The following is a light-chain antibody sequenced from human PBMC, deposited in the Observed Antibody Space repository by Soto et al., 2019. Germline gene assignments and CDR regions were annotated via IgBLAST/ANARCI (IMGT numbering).Light chain of an antibody. CDR2: DTS. CDR3: QQYQNSSRT. V-gene: IGKV3-20*01. CDR1: QSVGGNS. Sequence: ETVLTQSPGTLSLSPGERATVSCRASQSVGGNSLAWYQQRPGQAPRLLIYDTSKRATGIPDRFSGSGSGTDFTLTISRLEPADFAVYYCQQYQNSSRTFGQGTKVEIK. J-gene: IGKJ1*01.